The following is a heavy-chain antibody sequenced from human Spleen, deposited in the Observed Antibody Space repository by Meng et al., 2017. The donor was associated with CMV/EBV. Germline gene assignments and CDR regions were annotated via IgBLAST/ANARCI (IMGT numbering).Heavy chain of an antibody. J-gene: IGHJ4*02. V-gene: IGHV4-4*02. CDR1: GGAISSSNW. Sequence: GGAISSSNWWRWVRQSPGKGLEWIGEINHSGSTTYDPSLKNRITITVDKSKNQFALKLSSVATADETVYYCARDINNDSIGYLPDSWGQGTLVTVSS. D-gene: IGHD3-22*01. CDR3: ARDINNDSIGYLPDS. CDR2: INHSGST.